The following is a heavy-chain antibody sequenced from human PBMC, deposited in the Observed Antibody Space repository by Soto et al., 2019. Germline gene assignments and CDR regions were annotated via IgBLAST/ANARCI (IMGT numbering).Heavy chain of an antibody. D-gene: IGHD2-2*01. CDR1: GFGFTFSTSA. CDR3: ANRSAEESWCTSASCFLIAFDV. CDR2: FRESGIST. V-gene: IGHV3-23*01. Sequence: GGSLRLSCAASGFGFTFSTSAMSWVRQAPGKSLEWVSTFRESGISTYYADSVKGRFTISRDNSKNTLYLHMNSLRADDTAVYYCANRSAEESWCTSASCFLIAFDVWGQGTMVTVSS. J-gene: IGHJ3*01.